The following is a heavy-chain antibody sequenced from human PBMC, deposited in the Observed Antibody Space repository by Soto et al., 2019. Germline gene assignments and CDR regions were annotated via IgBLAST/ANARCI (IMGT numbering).Heavy chain of an antibody. CDR2: IYYSGST. CDR1: GGSISSGSYY. J-gene: IGHJ5*02. D-gene: IGHD3-10*01. V-gene: IGHV4-39*02. Sequence: SETLSLTCTVSGGSISSGSYYWGWIRQPPGKGLEWIGTIYYSGSTYYNPSLKSRVTISVDTSKNQFSLKLTSVTAADTAVYYCARERITMVRGVNVNWFDPWGQGTLVTVS. CDR3: ARERITMVRGVNVNWFDP.